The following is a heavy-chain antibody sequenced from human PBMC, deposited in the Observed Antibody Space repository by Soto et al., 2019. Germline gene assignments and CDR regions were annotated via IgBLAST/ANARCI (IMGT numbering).Heavy chain of an antibody. J-gene: IGHJ4*02. CDR3: AKGGDDFWSGYDFDY. CDR1: GFTFSSYA. Sequence: GGSLRLSCAASGFTFSSYAMSWLRQAPGKGLGWVSGLSGSGGSTYYADSVKGRFTISRDISKNTLYLQMNSLRAEDTALYYCAKGGDDFWSGYDFDYWGQGTLVTVSS. V-gene: IGHV3-23*01. CDR2: LSGSGGST. D-gene: IGHD3-3*01.